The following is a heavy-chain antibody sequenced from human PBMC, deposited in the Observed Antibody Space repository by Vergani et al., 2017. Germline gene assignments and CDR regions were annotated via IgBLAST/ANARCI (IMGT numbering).Heavy chain of an antibody. CDR3: ARDRRTMVDP. D-gene: IGHD3-10*01. CDR2: IYYSGST. Sequence: QVQLQESGPGLVKPSETLSLTCTVSGGSISSYYWSWVRQPPGKGLEWIGYIYYSGSTNYNPSLKSRVTISVDTSKNQFSLKLSSVTAADTAVYYGARDRRTMVDPWGQGTLVTVSS. V-gene: IGHV4-59*12. J-gene: IGHJ5*02. CDR1: GGSISSYY.